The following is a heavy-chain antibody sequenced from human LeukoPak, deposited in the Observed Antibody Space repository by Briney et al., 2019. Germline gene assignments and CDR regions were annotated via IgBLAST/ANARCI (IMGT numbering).Heavy chain of an antibody. D-gene: IGHD3-22*01. Sequence: GGSLRLSCAASGFTFSSYAMSWVRQAPGKGLEWVAGISGSGGTTSYADSVKGRFTISRDNPKNTLFLHMNSLRAEDTAVYFCAKRGVVIRVILVGLHKEAYYFDSWGQGALVTVSS. V-gene: IGHV3-23*01. CDR1: GFTFSSYA. J-gene: IGHJ4*02. CDR2: ISGSGGTT. CDR3: AKRGVVIRVILVGLHKEAYYFDS.